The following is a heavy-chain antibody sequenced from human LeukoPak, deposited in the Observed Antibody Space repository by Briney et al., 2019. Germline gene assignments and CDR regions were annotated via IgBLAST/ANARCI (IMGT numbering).Heavy chain of an antibody. CDR1: GGSFSGYY. D-gene: IGHD3-10*01. J-gene: IGHJ4*02. CDR3: ATQNYYGSGSSVDY. V-gene: IGHV4-34*01. CDR2: INHSGST. Sequence: ASETLSLTCAVYGGSFSGYYWSWIRQPPGKGLEWIGEINHSGSTNYNPSLKRRVTISVDTSKNQFSLKLSSVTAADTAVYYCATQNYYGSGSSVDYWGQGTLVTVSS.